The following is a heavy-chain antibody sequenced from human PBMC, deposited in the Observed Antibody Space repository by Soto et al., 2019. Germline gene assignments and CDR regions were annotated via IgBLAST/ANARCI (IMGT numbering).Heavy chain of an antibody. Sequence: SETLSLTCTVSGGSISSYYWSWIRQPPGKGLEWIGYIYYSGSTNYNPSLKSRVTISVDTSKNQFSLKLSSVTAADTAVYYCARDHGFGTYYCDSSGSRWGMDVWGQGTTVTVSS. CDR1: GGSISSYY. D-gene: IGHD3-22*01. CDR2: IYYSGST. J-gene: IGHJ6*02. CDR3: ARDHGFGTYYCDSSGSRWGMDV. V-gene: IGHV4-59*01.